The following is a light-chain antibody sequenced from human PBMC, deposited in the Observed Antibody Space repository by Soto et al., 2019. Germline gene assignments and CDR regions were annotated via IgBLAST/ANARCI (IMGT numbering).Light chain of an antibody. CDR1: QSVSSRS. J-gene: IGKJ1*01. Sequence: EIVLTQSPGTLSLSPGERATLSCRASQSVSSRSLAWYQQKPGQAPRLLISGASSRAADIPDRFSGSGSGTDFALTINRLEPEDFGVYYCQQYDSSPRTFGQGTKVEIK. CDR2: GAS. V-gene: IGKV3-20*01. CDR3: QQYDSSPRT.